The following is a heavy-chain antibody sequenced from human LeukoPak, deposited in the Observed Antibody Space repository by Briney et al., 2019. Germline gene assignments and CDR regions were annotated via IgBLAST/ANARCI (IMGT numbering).Heavy chain of an antibody. J-gene: IGHJ6*03. V-gene: IGHV3-49*04. Sequence: AGGSLRLSCTASGFTFGDYAMSWVRQAPGKGLEWVGFIRSKAYGGTTEYAASVKGRFTISRDDSKSIAYLQMNSLKTEDTAVYYCTRDLRGSNWNSDYYYYYMDVWGKGTTVTVSS. CDR2: IRSKAYGGTT. CDR1: GFTFGDYA. CDR3: TRDLRGSNWNSDYYYYYMDV. D-gene: IGHD1-7*01.